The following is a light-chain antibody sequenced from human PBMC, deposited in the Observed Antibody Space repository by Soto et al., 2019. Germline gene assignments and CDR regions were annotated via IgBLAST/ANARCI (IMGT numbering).Light chain of an antibody. CDR2: GAS. J-gene: IGKJ2*01. V-gene: IGKV3-20*01. CDR1: QSVSSSY. CDR3: QHFCSSSYT. Sequence: EIVLTQSPGTLSLSPGERATLSCRASQSVSSSYLAWYQQKPGQAPRLLIYGASSRATGIPDRFSGNGSGTDFTLTISRLEPEDVAVYYCQHFCSSSYTFGQGTKLEIK.